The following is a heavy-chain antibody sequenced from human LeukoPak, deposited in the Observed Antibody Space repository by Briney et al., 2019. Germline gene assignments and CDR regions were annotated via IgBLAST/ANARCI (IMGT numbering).Heavy chain of an antibody. V-gene: IGHV4-59*01. CDR1: GGSISSYY. CDR3: AATTPYYYGMDV. Sequence: SETLSLTCTVSGGSISSYYWSWIRQPPGKGLEWIGYIYYSGGTNYNPSLKSRVTISVDTSKNQFSLKLSSVTAADTAAYYCAATTPYYYGMDVWGQGTTVTVSS. CDR2: IYYSGGT. D-gene: IGHD4-11*01. J-gene: IGHJ6*02.